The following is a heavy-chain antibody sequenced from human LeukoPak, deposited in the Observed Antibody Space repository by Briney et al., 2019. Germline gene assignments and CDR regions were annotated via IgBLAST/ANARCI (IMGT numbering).Heavy chain of an antibody. J-gene: IGHJ4*02. CDR2: ISCSGGTT. V-gene: IGHV3-23*01. CDR1: GFTFSSYA. D-gene: IGHD6-13*01. CDR3: AKDREISHRSSWSTIGY. Sequence: GGSLRLSCAASGFTFSSYAMTWVRQAPGKVLEWVSDISCSGGTTNDADAVKGGFTISRDNSKNKLYLKRESLRAEDTAVYYCAKDREISHRSSWSTIGYWGQGTLVTVSS.